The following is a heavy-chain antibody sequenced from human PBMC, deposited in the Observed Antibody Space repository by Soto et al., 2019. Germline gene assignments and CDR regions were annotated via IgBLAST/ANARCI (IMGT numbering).Heavy chain of an antibody. D-gene: IGHD3-3*01. Sequence: EASVKVSCKSSGYTFTTFGISCVRQAPGQGLEWMGWISAYNGYTNYAQKLQGRVTMTTDTSTSTAYMELRSLRSDDTAVYYCARDPTIFGVVQNYGMDVWGQGTTVTVSS. CDR3: ARDPTIFGVVQNYGMDV. J-gene: IGHJ6*02. CDR2: ISAYNGYT. V-gene: IGHV1-18*01. CDR1: GYTFTTFG.